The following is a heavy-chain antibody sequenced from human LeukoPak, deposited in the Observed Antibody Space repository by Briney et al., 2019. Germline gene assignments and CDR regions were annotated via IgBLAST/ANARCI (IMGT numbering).Heavy chain of an antibody. D-gene: IGHD3-22*01. CDR1: GFTFSSYS. V-gene: IGHV3-21*01. CDR2: ISSSSSYI. J-gene: IGHJ4*02. Sequence: GGSLRLSCAASGFTFSSYSMNWVRQAPGKGLEWVSSISSSSSYIYYADSVKGRFTISRDNAKNSLYLQMNGLRAEDTAVYYCARDQRYYDSSGYSPHDYWGQGTLVTVSS. CDR3: ARDQRYYDSSGYSPHDY.